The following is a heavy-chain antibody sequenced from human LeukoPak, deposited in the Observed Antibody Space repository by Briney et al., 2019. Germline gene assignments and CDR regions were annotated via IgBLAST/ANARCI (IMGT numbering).Heavy chain of an antibody. D-gene: IGHD3-10*01. CDR1: GYTFTNYG. V-gene: IGHV1-18*01. CDR2: ISAYNGNT. Sequence: WASVKVSCKASGYTFTNYGISWVRQAPGQGLEWMGWISAYNGNTKYASKFQGRVTMTTDTSTTTAYMELRSLKSDDTAVYYCSRDGHRRYYYDSGSYPSGDYWAQGTLVTVSS. J-gene: IGHJ4*02. CDR3: SRDGHRRYYYDSGSYPSGDY.